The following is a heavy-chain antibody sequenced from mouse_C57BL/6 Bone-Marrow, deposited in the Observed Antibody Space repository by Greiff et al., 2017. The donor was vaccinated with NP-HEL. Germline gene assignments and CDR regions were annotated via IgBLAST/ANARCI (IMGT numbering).Heavy chain of an antibody. CDR1: GFTFSDYG. V-gene: IGHV5-17*01. J-gene: IGHJ3*01. CDR2: ISSGSSTI. CDR3: ARSYYSNLAWFAY. Sequence: EVMLVESGGGLVKPGGSLKLSCAASGFTFSDYGMHWVRQAPEKGLEWVAYISSGSSTIYYADTAKGRFTISRDNAKNTLFLQMTSLRSEDTAMYYCARSYYSNLAWFAYWGQGTLVTVSA. D-gene: IGHD2-5*01.